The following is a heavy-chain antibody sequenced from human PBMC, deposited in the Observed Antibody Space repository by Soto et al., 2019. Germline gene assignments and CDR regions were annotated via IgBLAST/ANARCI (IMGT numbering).Heavy chain of an antibody. CDR3: ARGRKLLWFGELPLFVQKAGGLNNWFDP. CDR1: GYTFTSYD. V-gene: IGHV1-8*01. Sequence: GASVKVSCKASGYTFTSYDINWVRQATGQGLEWMGWMNPNSGNTGYAQKFQGRVTMTRNTSISTAYMELSSLRSEDAAVYYCARGRKLLWFGELPLFVQKAGGLNNWFDPWGQGTLVTVSS. J-gene: IGHJ5*02. D-gene: IGHD3-10*01. CDR2: MNPNSGNT.